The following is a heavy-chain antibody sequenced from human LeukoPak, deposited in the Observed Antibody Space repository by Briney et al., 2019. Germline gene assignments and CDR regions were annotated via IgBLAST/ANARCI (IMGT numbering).Heavy chain of an antibody. V-gene: IGHV1-46*03. J-gene: IGHJ4*02. CDR3: ARDGGNYYDGSGYYSPPDY. Sequence: ASVKVSCKASGYTFTNYYMHWVRQAPGQPLEWMGIINPSGGRTSYAQKFQGRVTITRDTSTSTVYMELSSLRSDDTAVYYCARDGGNYYDGSGYYSPPDYWGQGTLVTVSS. D-gene: IGHD3-22*01. CDR2: INPSGGRT. CDR1: GYTFTNYY.